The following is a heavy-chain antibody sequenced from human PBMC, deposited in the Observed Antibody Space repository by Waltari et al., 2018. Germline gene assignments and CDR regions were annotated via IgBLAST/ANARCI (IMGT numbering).Heavy chain of an antibody. Sequence: VQLVQSGAEVKKPGESLKISCKGSGYSFTSYWIGWVRQAPGKGLEWVAVISYDGSNKYYADSVKGRFTISRDNSKNTLYLQMNSLRAEDTAVYYCARVDDYGDYCFDYWGQGTLVTVSS. J-gene: IGHJ4*02. V-gene: IGHV3-30*06. CDR2: ISYDGSNK. D-gene: IGHD4-17*01. CDR1: GYSFTSYW. CDR3: ARVDDYGDYCFDY.